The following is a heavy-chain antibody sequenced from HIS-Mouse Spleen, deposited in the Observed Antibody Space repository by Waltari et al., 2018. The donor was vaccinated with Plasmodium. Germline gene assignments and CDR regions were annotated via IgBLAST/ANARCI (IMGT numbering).Heavy chain of an antibody. V-gene: IGHV3-21*01. D-gene: IGHD6-13*01. Sequence: EVQLVESGGGMVKPGGSLRLSFAASGFTFISYSMNWVRQAPGKGLEWVSSISSSSSYIYYADSVKGRFTISRDNAKNSLYLQMNSLRAEDTAVYYCARESSSSWYFDYWGQGTLVTVSS. J-gene: IGHJ4*02. CDR1: GFTFISYS. CDR2: ISSSSSYI. CDR3: ARESSSSWYFDY.